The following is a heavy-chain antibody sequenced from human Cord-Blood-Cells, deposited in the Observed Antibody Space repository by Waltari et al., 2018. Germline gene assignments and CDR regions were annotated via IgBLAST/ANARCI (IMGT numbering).Heavy chain of an antibody. CDR1: GFTFSSYG. CDR2: IWYDGSNK. Sequence: QVQLVESGGGVVQPGRSLRLSCAAPGFTFSSYGLHWVRQAPGKGLEWVAVIWYDGSNKYYADSVKGRFTISRDNSKNTLYLQMNSLRAEDTAVYYCARASGHYYYYGMDVWGQGTTVTVSS. V-gene: IGHV3-33*01. D-gene: IGHD7-27*01. J-gene: IGHJ6*02. CDR3: ARASGHYYYYGMDV.